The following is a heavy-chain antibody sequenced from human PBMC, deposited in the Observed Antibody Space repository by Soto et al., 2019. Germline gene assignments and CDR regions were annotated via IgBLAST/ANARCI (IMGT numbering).Heavy chain of an antibody. CDR2: ISWNSGSI. J-gene: IGHJ6*03. V-gene: IGHV3-9*01. Sequence: ESGGGLVQPGRSLRLSCAASGFTFDDYAMHWVRQAPGKGLEWVSGISWNSGSIGYADSVKGRFTISRDNAKNSLYLQMNSLRAEDTALYYCAKDTTPNYYYYYMDVWGKGTTVTVSS. CDR1: GFTFDDYA. CDR3: AKDTTPNYYYYYMDV.